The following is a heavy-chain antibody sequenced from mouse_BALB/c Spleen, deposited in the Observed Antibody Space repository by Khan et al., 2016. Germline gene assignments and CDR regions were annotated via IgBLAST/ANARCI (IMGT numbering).Heavy chain of an antibody. CDR1: GYTFTTYT. D-gene: IGHD2-1*01. CDR2: INPASNYS. J-gene: IGHJ3*02. CDR3: TRGDGNDGY. Sequence: QVQLQQPGAELARPGASVKMSCKASGYTFTTYTMQWVKQRPGQGLEWIGYINPASNYSNYNQKFKDKATLTADRSSSTAYIQLSSLTSGDSAVYDCTRGDGNDGYWGQGTLVTVSA. V-gene: IGHV1-4*01.